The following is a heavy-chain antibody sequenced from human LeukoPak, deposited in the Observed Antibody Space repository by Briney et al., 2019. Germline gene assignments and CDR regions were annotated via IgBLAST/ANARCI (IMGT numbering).Heavy chain of an antibody. Sequence: ASVKVPCKASGYTFTSYYMHWVRQAPGQGLEWMGIINPSGGSTSYAQKFQGRVTMTRDMSTSTVYMELSSLRSEDTAVYYCARVNDMTTVVDYWGQGALVTVSS. CDR3: ARVNDMTTVVDY. V-gene: IGHV1-46*01. J-gene: IGHJ4*02. CDR2: INPSGGST. D-gene: IGHD4-23*01. CDR1: GYTFTSYY.